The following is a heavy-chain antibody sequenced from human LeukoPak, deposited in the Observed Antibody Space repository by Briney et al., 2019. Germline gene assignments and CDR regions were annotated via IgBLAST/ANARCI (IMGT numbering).Heavy chain of an antibody. CDR2: IYTSGST. V-gene: IGHV4-61*02. Sequence: PSQTLSLTCTVSGGSISSGSYYWSWIRQPAGKGLEWIGRIYTSGSTNYNPSLKSRVTISVDTSKNQFSLKLSSVTAADTAVYYCARDLIKGARFDPWGQETLVTVSS. J-gene: IGHJ5*02. D-gene: IGHD3-16*01. CDR3: ARDLIKGARFDP. CDR1: GGSISSGSYY.